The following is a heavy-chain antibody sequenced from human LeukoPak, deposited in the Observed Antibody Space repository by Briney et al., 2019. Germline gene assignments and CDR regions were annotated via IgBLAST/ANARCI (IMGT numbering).Heavy chain of an antibody. CDR1: GFTFSTYW. CDR3: TRESRSAVAGD. Sequence: GGSLRLSCAASGFTFSTYWMHWVRQAPGKGLVWVSRIKSDGGSTNYADSVKDRFTISRDNAKNTLFLQMNSLRAEDTAVYYCTRESRSAVAGDWGQGTLVTVSS. CDR2: IKSDGGST. J-gene: IGHJ4*02. V-gene: IGHV3-74*01. D-gene: IGHD6-19*01.